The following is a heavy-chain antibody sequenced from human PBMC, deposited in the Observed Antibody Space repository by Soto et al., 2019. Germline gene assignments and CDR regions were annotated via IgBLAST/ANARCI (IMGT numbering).Heavy chain of an antibody. CDR3: ARDRVVVVGPAAMATCMDG. CDR1: GYTFTSYY. J-gene: IGHJ6*02. V-gene: IGHV1-46*01. D-gene: IGHD2-2*01. Sequence: APVEDSCKASGYTFTSYYMHWVRQATGQGLEWMGIINPSGGSPSYAPKFQGRVTMTRDKSTSTVYLALSHLRSEDTAVYYCARDRVVVVGPAAMATCMDGWGQQSTVTVAS. CDR2: INPSGGSP.